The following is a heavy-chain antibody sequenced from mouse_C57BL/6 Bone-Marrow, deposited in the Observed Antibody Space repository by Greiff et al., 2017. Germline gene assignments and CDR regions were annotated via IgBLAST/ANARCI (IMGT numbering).Heavy chain of an antibody. J-gene: IGHJ4*01. CDR1: GFTFSSYA. V-gene: IGHV5-4*01. D-gene: IGHD1-1*01. Sequence: EVKVEESGGGLVKPGGSLKLSCAASGFTFSSYAMSWVRQTPEKRLEWVATISDGGSYTYYPDNVKGRFTISRDNAKNNLYLQMSHLKSEDTAMYYCARETLITTVVATNAMDYWGQGTSVTVSS. CDR3: ARETLITTVVATNAMDY. CDR2: ISDGGSYT.